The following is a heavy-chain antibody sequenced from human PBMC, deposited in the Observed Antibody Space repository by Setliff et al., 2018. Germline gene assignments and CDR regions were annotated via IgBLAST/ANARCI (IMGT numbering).Heavy chain of an antibody. CDR1: GYSFSTYA. Sequence: ASVNVSCKASGYSFSTYAMHWVRPAPGQRLEWMGWMNGGNGNTKYSQKFQGRVHSTSDTSASTAYMELSRLRSEDTAVYYFARDKQWFMGYYYYYYIDFWGKGTTVTVSS. CDR3: ARDKQWFMGYYYYYYIDF. J-gene: IGHJ6*03. V-gene: IGHV1-3*01. D-gene: IGHD2-8*01. CDR2: MNGGNGNT.